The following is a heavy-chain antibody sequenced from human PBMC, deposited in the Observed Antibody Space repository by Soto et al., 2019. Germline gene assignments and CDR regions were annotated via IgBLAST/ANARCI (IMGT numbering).Heavy chain of an antibody. V-gene: IGHV1-3*01. CDR3: AREMYYYDSSGYSHNAFDI. D-gene: IGHD3-22*01. CDR1: GYTFSSYA. Sequence: VHLVQSGAEVKKPGASVKVSCQASGYTFSSYALHWVRQAPGQSLEWMGWINAGYGNTKYSQKFQGRVTITRDTSATTAYMELISLRFEDTAEYYCAREMYYYDSSGYSHNAFDIWGQGTMVTVSS. J-gene: IGHJ3*02. CDR2: INAGYGNT.